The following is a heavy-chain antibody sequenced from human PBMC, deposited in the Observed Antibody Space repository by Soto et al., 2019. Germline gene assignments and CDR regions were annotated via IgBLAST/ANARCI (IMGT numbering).Heavy chain of an antibody. Sequence: QLQLQESGPGLVKPSETLSLTCTVSGGSISSSSYYWGWIRQPPGKGLEWIGSIYYSGNTYYNPSLKSRVTISVDTSKNQFSLKLSSVTAADTAVYYCARHEEVVVPAAIWGYYYYYMDVWGKGTTVTVSS. CDR2: IYYSGNT. D-gene: IGHD2-2*02. CDR1: GGSISSSSYY. CDR3: ARHEEVVVPAAIWGYYYYYMDV. J-gene: IGHJ6*03. V-gene: IGHV4-39*01.